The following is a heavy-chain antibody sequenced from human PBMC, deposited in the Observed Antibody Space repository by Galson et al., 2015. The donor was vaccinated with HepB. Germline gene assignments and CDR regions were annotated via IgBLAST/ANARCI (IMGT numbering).Heavy chain of an antibody. CDR2: IIPIFGTA. CDR3: ARGSALRGNDFWSGYWGSLNWFDP. J-gene: IGHJ5*02. Sequence: SVKVSCKASGGTFSSYAISWVRQAPGQGLEWMGGIIPIFGTANYAQKFQGRVTITADKSTSTAYMELSSLRSEDTAVYYCARGSALRGNDFWSGYWGSLNWFDPWGQGTPVTVSS. V-gene: IGHV1-69*06. D-gene: IGHD3-3*01. CDR1: GGTFSSYA.